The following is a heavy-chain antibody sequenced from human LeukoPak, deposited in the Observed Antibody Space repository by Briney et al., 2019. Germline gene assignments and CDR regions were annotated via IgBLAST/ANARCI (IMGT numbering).Heavy chain of an antibody. CDR1: GYTFTSYA. CDR3: ARDQEITMVRGVISNYFDY. CDR2: INAGNGNT. D-gene: IGHD3-10*01. V-gene: IGHV1-3*03. Sequence: ASVKVSCKASGYTFTSYAMHWVRQAPGQRLEWMGWINAGNGNTKYSQEFQGRVTITRDTSASTAYMELSSLRSEDMAVYYCARDQEITMVRGVISNYFDYWGQGILVTVSS. J-gene: IGHJ4*02.